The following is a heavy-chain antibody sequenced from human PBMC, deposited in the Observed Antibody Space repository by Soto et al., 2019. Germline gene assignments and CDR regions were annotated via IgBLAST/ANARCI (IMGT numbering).Heavy chain of an antibody. Sequence: QVQLVQSGTEVKKPGSSVKVSCKASGDTFSFYTINWVRQAPGLGLEWVGRINPIVSMSNYAQKFQGRVSMTADKSTSTAYMELRSLRSDDTAMYFCAASYGSGYRAFDYWGQGAWSSSPQ. V-gene: IGHV1-69*02. D-gene: IGHD3-10*01. CDR1: GDTFSFYT. J-gene: IGHJ4*02. CDR2: INPIVSMS. CDR3: AASYGSGYRAFDY.